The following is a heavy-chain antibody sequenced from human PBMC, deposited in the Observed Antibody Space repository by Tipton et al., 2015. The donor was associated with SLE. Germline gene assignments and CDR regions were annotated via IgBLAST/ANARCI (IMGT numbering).Heavy chain of an antibody. CDR2: IYYSGST. D-gene: IGHD6-13*01. CDR3: AREDSSSWFLDY. V-gene: IGHV4-59*11. CDR1: GGSISSHY. Sequence: LRLSCTVSGGSISSHYWSWVRQPPGKGLEWIGYIYYSGSTNYNPSLKSRVTISVDTAKNQFSLTLSSVTAADTAVYYCAREDSSSWFLDYWGQGTLVTVSS. J-gene: IGHJ4*02.